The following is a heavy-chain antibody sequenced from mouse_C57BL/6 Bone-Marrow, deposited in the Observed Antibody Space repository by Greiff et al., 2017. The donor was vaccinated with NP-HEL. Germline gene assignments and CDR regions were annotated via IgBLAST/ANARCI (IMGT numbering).Heavy chain of an antibody. J-gene: IGHJ4*01. D-gene: IGHD1-1*01. V-gene: IGHV1-81*01. Sequence: LEESGAELARPGASVKLSCKASGYTFTSYGISWVKQRTGQGLEWIGEIYPRSGNTYYNEKFKGKATLTADKSSSTAYMELRSLTSEDSAVYFCARKGVVAPYYAMDYWGQGTSVTVSS. CDR3: ARKGVVAPYYAMDY. CDR1: GYTFTSYG. CDR2: IYPRSGNT.